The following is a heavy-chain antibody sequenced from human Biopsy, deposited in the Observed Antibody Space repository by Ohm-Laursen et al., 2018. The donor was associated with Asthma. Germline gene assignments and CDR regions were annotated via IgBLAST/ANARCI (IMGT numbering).Heavy chain of an antibody. CDR2: LDHVEGGT. CDR1: GYSLTDLS. Sequence: ASSVKVSRKISGYSLTDLSMHWVRQAPGQRLEWMGGLDHVEGGTVNARRFQGRVTMTEDTSTDTAYMELSSLSSDDTAVYYCASDFPKDYVRYNFQFWGQGTLVTVSS. D-gene: IGHD4-17*01. CDR3: ASDFPKDYVRYNFQF. V-gene: IGHV1-24*01. J-gene: IGHJ4*02.